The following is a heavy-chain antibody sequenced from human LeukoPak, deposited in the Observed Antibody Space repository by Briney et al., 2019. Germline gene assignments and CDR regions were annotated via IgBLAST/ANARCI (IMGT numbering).Heavy chain of an antibody. CDR3: ARERFDFWSGYYSDYYYYMDV. CDR2: ISAYNGNT. J-gene: IGHJ6*03. V-gene: IGHV1-18*01. D-gene: IGHD3-3*01. CDR1: GYTLTSYG. Sequence: ASVKVSCKASGYTLTSYGISWVRQAPGQGPEWMGWISAYNGNTNYAQKLQGRVTMTTDTSTSTAYMELRSLRSDDTAVYYCARERFDFWSGYYSDYYYYMDVWGKGTTVTVSS.